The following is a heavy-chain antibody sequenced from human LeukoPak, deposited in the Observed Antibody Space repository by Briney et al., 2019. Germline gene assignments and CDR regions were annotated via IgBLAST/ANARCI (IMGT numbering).Heavy chain of an antibody. J-gene: IGHJ4*02. Sequence: GGSLRLSCTASGFPFIEYSMNWVRQVPGKGLEWIAYIGIDSGNTKYADSVRGRFTISADKTENSLYLQTNSLRVDDTAVYYCARDHNYAFDNWGQGTLVSVAS. CDR2: IGIDSGNT. V-gene: IGHV3-48*01. CDR3: ARDHNYAFDN. D-gene: IGHD1-1*01. CDR1: GFPFIEYS.